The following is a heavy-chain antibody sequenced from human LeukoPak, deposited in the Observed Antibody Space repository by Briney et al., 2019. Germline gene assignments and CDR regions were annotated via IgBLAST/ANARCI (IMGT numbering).Heavy chain of an antibody. D-gene: IGHD3-10*01. V-gene: IGHV4-34*01. J-gene: IGHJ6*04. Sequence: SETLSLTCAVYGGSFSGYYWSWIRQPPGKGLEWIGEINHSGSTNYNPSLKSRVTISVDTSKNQFSLKLSSVTAADTAVYYCARGGFNYYGSGSYYRYYYGMDVWGKGTTVTVS. CDR2: INHSGST. CDR1: GGSFSGYY. CDR3: ARGGFNYYGSGSYYRYYYGMDV.